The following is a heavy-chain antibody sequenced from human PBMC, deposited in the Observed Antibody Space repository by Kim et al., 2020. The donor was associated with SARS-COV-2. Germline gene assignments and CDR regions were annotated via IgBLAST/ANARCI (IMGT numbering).Heavy chain of an antibody. CDR1: GGSFSGYY. J-gene: IGHJ5*02. CDR3: ARGSLRFGGFDP. V-gene: IGHV4-34*01. D-gene: IGHD3-3*01. CDR2: INHSGST. Sequence: SETLSLTCAVYGGSFSGYYWSWIRQPPGKGLEWIGEINHSGSTNYNPSLKSRVTISVDTSKNQFSLKLSSVTAADTAVYYCARGSLRFGGFDPWGQGTLVTVSS.